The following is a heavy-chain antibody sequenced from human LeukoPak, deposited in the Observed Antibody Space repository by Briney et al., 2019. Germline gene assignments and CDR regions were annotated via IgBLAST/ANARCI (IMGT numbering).Heavy chain of an antibody. Sequence: GGSLRLSCAASGFTFSGYWMNWVRQAPGKGLEWVAIIKQDGSDKYYVDSVEGRFIISRDNAKNSLYLQMNSLRAEDTAVYYCLTSTRSHRFDYWGQGTLVTVSS. CDR1: GFTFSGYW. J-gene: IGHJ4*02. CDR2: IKQDGSDK. CDR3: LTSTRSHRFDY. V-gene: IGHV3-7*01. D-gene: IGHD2-15*01.